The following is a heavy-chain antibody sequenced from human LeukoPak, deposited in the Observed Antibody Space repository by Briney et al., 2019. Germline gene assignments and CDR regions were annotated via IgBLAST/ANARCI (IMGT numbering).Heavy chain of an antibody. V-gene: IGHV4-34*01. CDR1: GGSFSGYY. J-gene: IGHJ4*02. CDR2: IYHSGST. Sequence: SETLSLTCAVYGGSFSGYYWSWIRQPPGEGLEWIGEIYHSGSTNYNPSLKSRVTISVDTSKNQFSLKLSSVTAADTAVYYCAIPDSSGSSFVYWGQGTLVTVSS. D-gene: IGHD3-22*01. CDR3: AIPDSSGSSFVY.